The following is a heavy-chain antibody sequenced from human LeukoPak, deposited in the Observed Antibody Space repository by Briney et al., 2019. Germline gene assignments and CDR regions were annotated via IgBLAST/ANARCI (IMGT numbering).Heavy chain of an antibody. D-gene: IGHD1-26*01. V-gene: IGHV3-53*01. CDR3: ARDSTVGAKFANYYYGMDV. J-gene: IGHJ6*02. CDR2: IYSGGST. CDR1: GFTVSSNY. Sequence: PGGSLRLSCAASGFTVSSNYMSWVRQAPGKGLEWVSVIYSGGSTYYADSVKGRFTISRDNSKNTLYLQMNSLRAEDTAVYYCARDSTVGAKFANYYYGMDVWGQGTTVTVSS.